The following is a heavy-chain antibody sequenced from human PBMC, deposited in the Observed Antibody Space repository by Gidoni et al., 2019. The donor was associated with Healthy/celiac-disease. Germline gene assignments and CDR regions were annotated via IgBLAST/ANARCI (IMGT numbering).Heavy chain of an antibody. V-gene: IGHV3-53*01. CDR1: GFTVSSNY. D-gene: IGHD3-10*01. J-gene: IGHJ6*02. Sequence: EVQLVESGGGWIQPGGSLRLSCAASGFTVSSNYMSWVRQAPGKGLEWVSVIYSGGNTYYADSVKGRFTISRDNSKNTLYLQMNSLRAEDTAVYYCARDRVTMVRGVIGYYYGMDVWGQGTTVTVSS. CDR2: IYSGGNT. CDR3: ARDRVTMVRGVIGYYYGMDV.